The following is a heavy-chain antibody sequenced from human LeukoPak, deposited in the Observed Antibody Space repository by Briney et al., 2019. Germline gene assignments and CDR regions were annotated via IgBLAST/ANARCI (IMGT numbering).Heavy chain of an antibody. V-gene: IGHV3-74*01. J-gene: IGHJ4*02. CDR1: GFTFSSYW. CDR2: INNDGSST. CDR3: ARDPTTVTTVADY. Sequence: GGSLRLSCAASGFTFSSYWMHWVRQAPGKGLVWVSRINNDGSSTRYADSVKGRFTISRDNAKNTLYLQMNSLRAEDTAVYYCARDPTTVTTVADYWGQGTLVTVSS. D-gene: IGHD4-17*01.